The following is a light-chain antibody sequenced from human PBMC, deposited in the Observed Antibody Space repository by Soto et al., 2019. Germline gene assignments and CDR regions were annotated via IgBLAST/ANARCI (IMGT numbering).Light chain of an antibody. CDR3: QNYNQYSRT. Sequence: DIQMTQSPSTLSASVGDRVTITCRASQSISGWLAWYQQKPGKAPKLLIYNASSLKSGVPSRSSGSGFGTEFTLTISSLQPDDSATYYCQNYNQYSRTFGQGTKVEI. J-gene: IGKJ1*01. V-gene: IGKV1-5*01. CDR2: NAS. CDR1: QSISGW.